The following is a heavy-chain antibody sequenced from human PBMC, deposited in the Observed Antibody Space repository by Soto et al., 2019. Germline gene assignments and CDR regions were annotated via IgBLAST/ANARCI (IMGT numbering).Heavy chain of an antibody. CDR2: INPNSGGT. D-gene: IGHD1-1*01. CDR3: ARHLTTRSYGVDV. CDR1: GYTFTGAY. Sequence: ASVKVSCKASGYTFTGAYIHWVRQAPGQGLEWMGCINPNSGGTEFAQKFQGRVTVTRDTSITTVYMEMNRLRSDDTGVYYCARHLTTRSYGVDVWGQGTAVTVSS. V-gene: IGHV1-2*02. J-gene: IGHJ6*02.